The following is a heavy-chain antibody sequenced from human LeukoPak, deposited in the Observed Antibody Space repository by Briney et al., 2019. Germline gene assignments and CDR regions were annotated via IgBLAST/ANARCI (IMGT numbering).Heavy chain of an antibody. CDR3: ARYTFRAVDI. Sequence: GGSLRLSCAASGLSLSVNYMTWVRPSPGKGLEWLSNIYRDGNTYYADSVNGRFSISRDDYKNTLYLEMNSLRAEDTALYYCARYTFRAVDIWGQGSMVTVSS. J-gene: IGHJ3*02. V-gene: IGHV3-53*01. D-gene: IGHD2-2*02. CDR1: GLSLSVNY. CDR2: IYRDGNT.